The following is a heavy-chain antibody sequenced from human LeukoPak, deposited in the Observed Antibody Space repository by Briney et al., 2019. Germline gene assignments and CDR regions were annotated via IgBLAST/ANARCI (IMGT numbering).Heavy chain of an antibody. CDR1: GFNFSTYS. CDR3: AKDESRVRGVIRDAFDF. D-gene: IGHD3-10*01. Sequence: GGSVRLSCAASGFNFSTYSMNWVRQAPGKGLEWVSSIDFTSTYIDYADSVKGRFAISRDNAKKSLYLQMNSLRVDDTAVYYCAKDESRVRGVIRDAFDFWGQGTLVTVSS. V-gene: IGHV3-21*01. CDR2: IDFTSTYI. J-gene: IGHJ3*01.